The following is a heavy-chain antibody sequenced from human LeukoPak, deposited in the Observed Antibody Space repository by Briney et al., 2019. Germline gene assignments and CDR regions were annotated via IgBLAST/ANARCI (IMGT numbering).Heavy chain of an antibody. CDR1: GGSFSGYY. V-gene: IGHV4-34*01. D-gene: IGHD3-10*01. CDR2: INHSGST. CDR3: VRVEGTMVRGARNRDFDY. Sequence: SETLSLTCAVYGGSFSGYYWSWIRQPPGKGLEWIGEINHSGSTNYNPSLKSRVTISVDTSKNQFSLKLSSVTAADTAVYYCVRVEGTMVRGARNRDFDYWGQGTLVTVSS. J-gene: IGHJ4*02.